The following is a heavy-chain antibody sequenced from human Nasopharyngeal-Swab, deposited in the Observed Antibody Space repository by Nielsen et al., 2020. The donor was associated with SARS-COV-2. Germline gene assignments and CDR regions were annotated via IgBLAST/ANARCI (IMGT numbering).Heavy chain of an antibody. CDR2: IYYSGST. V-gene: IGHV4-39*07. CDR1: GGSISSSSYY. J-gene: IGHJ6*02. D-gene: IGHD6-13*01. CDR3: VGSSWYGDYYYYYGMEV. Sequence: GSLRLSCTVSGGSISSSSYYWGWIRQPPGKGLEWIGSIYYSGSTYYNPSLKIRVTISVDTSKNQFSLKLSSVTAADTAVYYCVGSSWYGDYYYYYGMEVWGQGTKVTVSS.